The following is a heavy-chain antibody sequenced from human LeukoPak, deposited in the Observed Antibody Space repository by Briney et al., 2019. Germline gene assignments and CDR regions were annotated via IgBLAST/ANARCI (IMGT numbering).Heavy chain of an antibody. CDR1: GFTFSSYG. CDR3: ATHYTSGWYFDY. D-gene: IGHD6-19*01. Sequence: PGRSLRLSCAASGFTFSSYGMSWVSQAPAKGREWIFAIRASGGPTYYADSVKGRFTMSRDNSKSTLHLQMNSPRAGDTAVYYCATHYTSGWYFDYWGQGALVTVSS. V-gene: IGHV3-23*01. J-gene: IGHJ4*02. CDR2: IRASGGPT.